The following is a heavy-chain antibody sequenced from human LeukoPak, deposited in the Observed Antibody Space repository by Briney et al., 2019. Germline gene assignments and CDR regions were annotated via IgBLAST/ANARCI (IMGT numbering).Heavy chain of an antibody. D-gene: IGHD3/OR15-3a*01. J-gene: IGHJ4*02. CDR3: ARQTGSGLFILP. V-gene: IGHV4-34*01. CDR2: INHSGST. Sequence: SETLSLTCAVYGVSFSGYYWSWIRQPPGKGLEWIGEINHSGSTNYNPSLKSRGTISVDTSKNQFSLKLSSVTAADTAVYYCARQTGSGLFILPGGQGTLVTVSS. CDR1: GVSFSGYY.